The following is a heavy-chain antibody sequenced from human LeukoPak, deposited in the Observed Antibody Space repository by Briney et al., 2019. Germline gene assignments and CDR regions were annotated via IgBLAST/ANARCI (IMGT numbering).Heavy chain of an antibody. CDR3: AKGSLPHYDFWSYHYYYMDV. CDR1: GFTFDDYT. J-gene: IGHJ6*03. Sequence: GGSLRLSCAASGFTFDDYTMHWVRQAPGKGLEWVSLISSHGDSTKYADSVKGRFTISRDNSRNSLYLQMNSLRTEDTALYYCAKGSLPHYDFWSYHYYYMDVWGKGTTVTVSS. D-gene: IGHD3-3*01. CDR2: ISSHGDST. V-gene: IGHV3-43*01.